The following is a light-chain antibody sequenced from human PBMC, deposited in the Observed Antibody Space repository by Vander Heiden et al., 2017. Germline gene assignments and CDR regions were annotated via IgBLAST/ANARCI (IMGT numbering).Light chain of an antibody. CDR3: SSYAGSSTVL. V-gene: IGLV2-14*01. CDR2: DVT. J-gene: IGLJ2*01. CDR1: SSDVGGYNY. Sequence: QSALTQPVSVSGSPGQSITIPCTGTSSDVGGYNYVSWYEQHPGKAPNLIIYDVTNRPSGVSNRFSGSKSGNTASLTISGLQAEDEADYFCSSYAGSSTVLFGGGTKVTVL.